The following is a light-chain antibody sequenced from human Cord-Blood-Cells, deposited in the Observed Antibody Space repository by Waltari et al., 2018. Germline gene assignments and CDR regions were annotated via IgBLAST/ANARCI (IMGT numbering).Light chain of an antibody. CDR1: TGAVTSVYY. CDR3: LLYYGGAYV. Sequence: QTVMTQEPSLTVSPGGTVTLTCASSTGAVTSVYYPNWFQQKPGQAPRALIYSTRNNHSWTPARFSGSLLGGKAALTLSGVQPEDEAEYYCLLYYGGAYVFGTGTKVTVL. J-gene: IGLJ1*01. CDR2: STR. V-gene: IGLV7-43*01.